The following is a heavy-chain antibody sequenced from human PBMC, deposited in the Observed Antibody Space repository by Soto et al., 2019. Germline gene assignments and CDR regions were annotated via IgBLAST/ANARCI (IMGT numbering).Heavy chain of an antibody. J-gene: IGHJ6*02. CDR2: IIPLFGTT. CDR1: GDTFKNCV. D-gene: IGHD3-10*01. Sequence: QVQVVQSGVEGRRPGSSVKVSCTASGDTFKNCVISWVRQAPGQGLEWMGGIIPLFGTTDFAQRFQGRLTITTDESTTTAYMELSRLRSEDTATYYCAAELGFGKLSVVWGQGTTVIVSS. CDR3: AAELGFGKLSVV. V-gene: IGHV1-69*01.